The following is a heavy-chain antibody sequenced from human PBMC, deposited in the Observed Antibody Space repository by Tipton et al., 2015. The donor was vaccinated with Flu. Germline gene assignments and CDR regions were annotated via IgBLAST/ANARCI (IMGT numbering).Heavy chain of an antibody. CDR2: ISYSGST. CDR1: GDSISGDDYY. V-gene: IGHV4-31*03. J-gene: IGHJ3*02. Sequence: TLSLTCTVSGDSISGDDYYWTWIRQHPGKGLEWIGYISYSGSTYYNPSLKTRATISVDSPKNQFSLKLISVTAADTAVYYCARRNLPLNAFDIWGQGTMFTVSS. CDR3: ARRNLPLNAFDI.